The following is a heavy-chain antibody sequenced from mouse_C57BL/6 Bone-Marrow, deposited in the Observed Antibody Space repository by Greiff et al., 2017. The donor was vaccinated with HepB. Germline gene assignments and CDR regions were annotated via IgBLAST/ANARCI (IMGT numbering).Heavy chain of an antibody. CDR3: ARYNHYGTGWYFDV. V-gene: IGHV1-50*01. CDR2: IDPSDSYT. Sequence: VQLQQPGAELVKPGASVKLSCKASGYTFTSYWMQWVKQRPGQGLEWIGEIDPSDSYTNYNQKFKGKATLTVATSSSTAYMQLSSLTSEDSAVYYCARYNHYGTGWYFDVWGTGTTVTVSS. D-gene: IGHD2-1*01. CDR1: GYTFTSYW. J-gene: IGHJ1*03.